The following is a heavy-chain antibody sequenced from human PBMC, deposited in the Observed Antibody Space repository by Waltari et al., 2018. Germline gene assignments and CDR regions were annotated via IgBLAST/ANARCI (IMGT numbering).Heavy chain of an antibody. V-gene: IGHV4-39*07. CDR2: IYHGGST. CDR3: ASQDLHGDFYRTDVFDF. Sequence: QLQLQESGPGLVKPSETLSLRCTVSGASISSRDFYWSWIRQAPGKGLEWLGEIYHGGSTNYNPSLRVRIPISAATSKTEFYLTLNSVTAADTATYFCASQDLHGDFYRTDVFDFWGRGTSVTVSS. D-gene: IGHD2-21*02. CDR1: GASISSRDFY. J-gene: IGHJ6*01.